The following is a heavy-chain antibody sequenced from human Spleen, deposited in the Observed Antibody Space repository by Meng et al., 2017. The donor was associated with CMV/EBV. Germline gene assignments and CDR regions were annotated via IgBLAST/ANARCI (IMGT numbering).Heavy chain of an antibody. V-gene: IGHV1-69*05. CDR2: IMPMFGTP. Sequence: AIRWLRQAPGQGLEWMGGIMPMFGTPDYAQKFQGRVPITMDEFTNTAYLELSSLRSEDTAVYFCARERGGPTARGALLGYYYGMDVWGQGTTVTVSS. D-gene: IGHD2-2*01. J-gene: IGHJ6*02. CDR3: ARERGGPTARGALLGYYYGMDV. CDR1: A.